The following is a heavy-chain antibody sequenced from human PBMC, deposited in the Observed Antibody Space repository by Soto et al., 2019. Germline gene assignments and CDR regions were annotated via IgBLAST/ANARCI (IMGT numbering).Heavy chain of an antibody. J-gene: IGHJ4*02. CDR2: IIPILGIA. Sequence: QVQLVQSGAEVKKPGSSVKVSCKASVGTFSSYTISWVRQAPGQGLEWMGRIIPILGIANYAQKFQGRVTXTXDXXTSTAYMELSSLRSEDTAVYYCASGWELVGATPDYWGQGTLVTVSS. CDR3: ASGWELVGATPDY. D-gene: IGHD1-26*01. CDR1: VGTFSSYT. V-gene: IGHV1-69*02.